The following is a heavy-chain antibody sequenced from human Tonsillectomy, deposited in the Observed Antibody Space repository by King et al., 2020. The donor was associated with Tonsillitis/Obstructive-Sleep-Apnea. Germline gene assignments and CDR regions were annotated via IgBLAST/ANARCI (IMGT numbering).Heavy chain of an antibody. CDR1: GFTFSSYA. D-gene: IGHD3-22*01. V-gene: IGHV3-30*04. CDR3: ARGHYYDSSGYSYVWAFDI. J-gene: IGHJ3*02. CDR2: ISYDGSNK. Sequence: VQLVESGGGVVQPGRSLRLSCAASGFTFSSYAMHWVRQAPGKGLEWVAVISYDGSNKYYADSVKGRFTISRDNSKNTLYLQMNSLRAEDTAVYYCARGHYYDSSGYSYVWAFDIWGQGTMVTVSS.